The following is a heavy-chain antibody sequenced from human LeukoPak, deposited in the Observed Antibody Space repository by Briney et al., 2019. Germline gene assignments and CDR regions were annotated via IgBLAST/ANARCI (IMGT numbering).Heavy chain of an antibody. CDR1: GGSVSSYY. D-gene: IGHD6-19*01. V-gene: IGHV4-4*09. CDR2: IYNSENT. Sequence: SETLSLTCTVSGGSVSSYYWSWIRQPPGKGLEWIGYIYNSENTKYNSSLESRVTISVDTSKDQFFLKLSSVTAADTAVYYCARFHSGPSGWYVLWYFDLWGRGALVTVSS. CDR3: ARFHSGPSGWYVLWYFDL. J-gene: IGHJ2*01.